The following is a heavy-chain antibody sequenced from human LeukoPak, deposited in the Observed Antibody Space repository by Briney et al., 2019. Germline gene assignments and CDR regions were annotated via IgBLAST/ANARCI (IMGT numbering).Heavy chain of an antibody. CDR2: INPSGGST. D-gene: IGHD6-13*01. Sequence: GASVKVSCKASGYTFTSYYMHWVRQAPGQGLEWMGIINPSGGSTSYAQKFQGRVTMTRDTSTSTVYMELSSLGSEDTAVYYCARDSTTSIAAAGPSSVDYWGQGTLVTVSS. J-gene: IGHJ4*02. CDR1: GYTFTSYY. V-gene: IGHV1-46*01. CDR3: ARDSTTSIAAAGPSSVDY.